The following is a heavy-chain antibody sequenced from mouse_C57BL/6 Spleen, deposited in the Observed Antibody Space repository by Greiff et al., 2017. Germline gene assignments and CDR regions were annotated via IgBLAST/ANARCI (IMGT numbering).Heavy chain of an antibody. CDR1: GYTFTDYY. CDR2: INPNNGGT. CDR3: AIFITTGYCDY. V-gene: IGHV1-26*01. Sequence: EVKLMESGPELVKPGASVKISCKASGYTFTDYYMNWVKQSHGKSLEWIGDINPNNGGTSYNQKFKGKATLTVDKSSSTAYMELRSLTSEDSAVYYCAIFITTGYCDYWGQGTTLTVAS. D-gene: IGHD1-1*01. J-gene: IGHJ2*01.